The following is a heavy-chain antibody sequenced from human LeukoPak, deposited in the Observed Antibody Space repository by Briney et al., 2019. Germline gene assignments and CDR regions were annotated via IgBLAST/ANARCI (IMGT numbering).Heavy chain of an antibody. D-gene: IGHD4-23*01. CDR1: GFTFIDYG. V-gene: IGHV3-30*02. CDR3: ARDSPGYGGDDFDY. Sequence: GGSLRLSCAASGFTFIDYGIHWVRQAPGKGLEWVAFIQSDGSHTYYADSLKGRFTISRDNSKNTLYLQMNSLRAEDTAVYFCARDSPGYGGDDFDYWGQGTLATVSS. J-gene: IGHJ4*02. CDR2: IQSDGSHT.